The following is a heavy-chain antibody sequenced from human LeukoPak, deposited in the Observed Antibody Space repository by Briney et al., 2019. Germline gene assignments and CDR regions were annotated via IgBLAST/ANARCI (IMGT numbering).Heavy chain of an antibody. V-gene: IGHV3-23*01. D-gene: IGHD1-26*01. Sequence: GGSLRLSCAASGFTLSSYAMSWVRQAPGKGVEWVSSISGSGGSKNYADSVKGRFTISRDNTKNTLYLQMNSLRAEDTAVYYCVKDGDVSGSYLVYWGQGTLVTVSS. J-gene: IGHJ4*02. CDR1: GFTLSSYA. CDR3: VKDGDVSGSYLVY. CDR2: ISGSGGSK.